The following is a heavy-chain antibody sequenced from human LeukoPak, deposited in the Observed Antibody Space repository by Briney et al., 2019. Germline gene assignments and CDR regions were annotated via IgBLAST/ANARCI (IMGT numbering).Heavy chain of an antibody. D-gene: IGHD3-16*02. Sequence: PSETLSLTCTVSGGSISSYYWSWIRQPAGKGLEWIGRIYTSGSTNYNPSLKSRVTMSVDTSKNQFSLKLSSVTAADTAVYYCAREARVYDYVWGSYRYRVPNAFDIWGQGTMVTVSS. CDR1: GGSISSYY. CDR3: AREARVYDYVWGSYRYRVPNAFDI. V-gene: IGHV4-4*07. J-gene: IGHJ3*02. CDR2: IYTSGST.